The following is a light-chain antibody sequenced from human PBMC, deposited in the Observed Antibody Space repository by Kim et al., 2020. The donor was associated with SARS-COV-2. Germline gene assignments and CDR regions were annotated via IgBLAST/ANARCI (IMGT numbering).Light chain of an antibody. CDR3: QQRSNWHPIT. J-gene: IGKJ5*01. Sequence: SPGERATPSCRASQSVSSYLAWYQQKPGQAPRLLIYDASNRATGIPARFSGSGPGTDFTLTISSLEPEDFAVYYCQQRSNWHPITFGQGTRLEIK. CDR1: QSVSSY. V-gene: IGKV3D-11*02. CDR2: DAS.